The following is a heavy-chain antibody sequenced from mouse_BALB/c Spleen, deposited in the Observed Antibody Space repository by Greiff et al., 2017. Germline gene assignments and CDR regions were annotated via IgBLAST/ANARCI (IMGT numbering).Heavy chain of an antibody. CDR2: ISCYNGAT. J-gene: IGHJ2*01. Sequence: LVKTGASVKISCKASGYSFTGYYMHWVKQSHGKSLEWIGYISCYNGATSYNQKFKGKATFTVDTSSSTAYMQFNSLTSEDSAVYYCARGDTTVVPYFDYWGQGTTLTVSA. D-gene: IGHD1-1*01. V-gene: IGHV1S34*01. CDR3: ARGDTTVVPYFDY. CDR1: GYSFTGYY.